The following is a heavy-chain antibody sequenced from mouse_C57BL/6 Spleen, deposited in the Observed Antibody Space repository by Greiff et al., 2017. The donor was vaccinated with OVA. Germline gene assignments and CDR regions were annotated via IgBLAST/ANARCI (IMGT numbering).Heavy chain of an antibody. J-gene: IGHJ4*01. CDR1: GYTFTSYD. V-gene: IGHV1-85*01. CDR2: IYPRDGST. D-gene: IGHD1-1*01. CDR3: ASPITTVPYYAMDY. Sequence: VQLQQSGPELVKPGASVKLSCKASGYTFTSYDINWVKQRPGQGLEWIGWIYPRDGSTKYNEKFKGKATLTVDTSSSTAYMELHSLTSEDSAVYFCASPITTVPYYAMDYWGQGTSVTVSS.